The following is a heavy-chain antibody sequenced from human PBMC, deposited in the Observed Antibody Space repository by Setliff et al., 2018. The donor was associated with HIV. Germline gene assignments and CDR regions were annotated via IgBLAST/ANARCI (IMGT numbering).Heavy chain of an antibody. CDR1: GGTFNINA. J-gene: IGHJ6*03. D-gene: IGHD6-6*01. Sequence: RASVKVSCKASGGTFNINAVTWVRQAPGQGLEWVGAIIPLFGTANYAQKFQGRVTITADDSTSTVYMEVRSLRSADTAVYYCSKDSEHRTSSGSFYYYMDVWGEGTTVTVSS. CDR3: SKDSEHRTSSGSFYYYMDV. CDR2: IIPLFGTA. V-gene: IGHV1-69*13.